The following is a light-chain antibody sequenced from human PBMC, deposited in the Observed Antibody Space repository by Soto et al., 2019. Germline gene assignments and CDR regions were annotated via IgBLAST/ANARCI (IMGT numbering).Light chain of an antibody. CDR1: SSDVGRYNY. V-gene: IGLV2-14*01. Sequence: QSALTQPASVSGSPGQSITISCTGTSSDVGRYNYVSWYQQHASKPPKLMIYDVSNRPSGVSNRFSGSKSGNTASLTISGLQTEDEADYYCSSYTSRSTYVFGTGTKLTVL. CDR2: DVS. CDR3: SSYTSRSTYV. J-gene: IGLJ1*01.